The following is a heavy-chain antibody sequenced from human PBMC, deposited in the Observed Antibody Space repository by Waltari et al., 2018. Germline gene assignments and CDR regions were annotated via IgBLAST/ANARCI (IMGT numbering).Heavy chain of an antibody. Sequence: EVQVLESGGGLVQPGGSLRLSCAASGFSFSSYAVSWVRQAPGKGLGGGSARSGSAGNTYYSDSVKGRFTLSRDNSNNTVYLQMNSLRADDTAVYYCAKGGLSSSWPKNWFDPWGQGTLVTVSS. CDR3: AKGGLSSSWPKNWFDP. CDR2: RSGSAGNT. V-gene: IGHV3-23*01. J-gene: IGHJ5*02. CDR1: GFSFSSYA. D-gene: IGHD6-19*01.